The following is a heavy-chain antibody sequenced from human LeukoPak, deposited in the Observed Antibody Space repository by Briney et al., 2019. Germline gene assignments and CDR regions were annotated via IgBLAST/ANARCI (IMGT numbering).Heavy chain of an antibody. D-gene: IGHD5-18*01. V-gene: IGHV3-30-3*01. CDR2: ISYDGSNK. CDR3: ARDLDTAMVIPLYYFDY. Sequence: GGSLRLSCAASGFTFSSYAMHWVRQAPGKGLEWVAVISYDGSNKYYADSVKGRFTISRDNSKNTLYLQMNSLRAEDTAVYYCARDLDTAMVIPLYYFDYWGQGTLVTVSS. CDR1: GFTFSSYA. J-gene: IGHJ4*02.